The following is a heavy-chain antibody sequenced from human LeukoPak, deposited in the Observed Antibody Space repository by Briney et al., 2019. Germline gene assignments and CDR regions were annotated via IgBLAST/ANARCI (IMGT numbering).Heavy chain of an antibody. Sequence: GGSLRLSCAVSGFTFSSYSMKWVRQAPGKGLEWVSSISSSSSYIYYADSVKGRFTISRDNAKNSLYLQMNSLRAEDTAVYYCAREDSEAFDIWGQGTMVTVSS. CDR1: GFTFSSYS. CDR3: AREDSEAFDI. J-gene: IGHJ3*02. D-gene: IGHD2-15*01. V-gene: IGHV3-21*01. CDR2: ISSSSSYI.